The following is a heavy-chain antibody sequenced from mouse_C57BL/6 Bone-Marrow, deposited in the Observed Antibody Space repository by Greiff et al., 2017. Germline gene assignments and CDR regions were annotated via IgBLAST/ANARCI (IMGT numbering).Heavy chain of an antibody. CDR1: GYTFTSYT. D-gene: IGHD1-1*01. Sequence: QVQLKESGAELARPGASVKMSCKASGYTFTSYTMHWVKQRPGQGLEWIGYINPSSGYTKYNQKFKDKATLTADKSSSTAYMQLSSLTAEDSAVYYCARGSSPYLDYWGQGTTLTVSS. CDR3: ARGSSPYLDY. V-gene: IGHV1-4*01. CDR2: INPSSGYT. J-gene: IGHJ2*01.